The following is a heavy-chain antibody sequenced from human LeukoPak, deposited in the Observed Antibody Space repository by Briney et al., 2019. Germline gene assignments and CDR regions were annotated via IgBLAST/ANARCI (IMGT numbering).Heavy chain of an antibody. Sequence: PSETLSLTCTVSGYSISSGYYWGWIRQPPGKGLEWIGSIYHSGSTYYNPSLKSRVTISVDTSKNQFSLKLSSVTAADTAVYYCARDRGGYCTNGVCYPHAFDIWGQGTMVTVSS. D-gene: IGHD2-8*01. V-gene: IGHV4-38-2*02. CDR3: ARDRGGYCTNGVCYPHAFDI. J-gene: IGHJ3*02. CDR2: IYHSGST. CDR1: GYSISSGYY.